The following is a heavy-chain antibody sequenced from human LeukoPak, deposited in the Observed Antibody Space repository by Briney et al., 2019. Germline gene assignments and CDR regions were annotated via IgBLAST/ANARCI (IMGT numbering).Heavy chain of an antibody. J-gene: IGHJ3*02. CDR2: IYTSKTT. D-gene: IGHD3-22*01. V-gene: IGHV4-4*09. CDR3: ARSITMISTDSFDI. Sequence: PSETPSLTCTVSGGSISSYYWSWIRQPPGEGLEWIGYIYTSKTTNYNPSLKSRVTISVDTSNNQFSLKLSSVTAADTAVYYCARSITMISTDSFDIWGQGTMVTVSA. CDR1: GGSISSYY.